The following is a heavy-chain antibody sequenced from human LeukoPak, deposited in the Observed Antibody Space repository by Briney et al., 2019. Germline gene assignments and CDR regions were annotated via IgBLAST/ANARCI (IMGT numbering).Heavy chain of an antibody. V-gene: IGHV5-51*01. D-gene: IGHD6-13*01. CDR3: ARAAIEAAVIRWFDP. J-gene: IGHJ5*02. CDR1: GYSFTSYW. CDR2: IFPGDSDT. Sequence: GESLKISCKGSGYSFTSYWIAWVRQMPGKGLEWMGIIFPGDSDTRYSPSFQGQVTISVDKSISTAYLQWSSLKASDTAMYYCARAAIEAAVIRWFDPWGPGTLVTVSS.